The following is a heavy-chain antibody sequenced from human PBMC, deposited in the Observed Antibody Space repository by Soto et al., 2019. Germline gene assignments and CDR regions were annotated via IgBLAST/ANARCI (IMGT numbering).Heavy chain of an antibody. CDR3: AREWQRGTDY. J-gene: IGHJ4*02. CDR2: FFPGSGGT. CDR1: GYTFTTYF. V-gene: IGHV1-2*02. Sequence: QVQLVQSGAEVVKPGASVKVSCKASGYTFTTYFLHWVRQAPGQGLEWLGWFFPGSGGTNYAQKFEGRVTMNREASINTAYMVLSRLTSDDTGVYYCAREWQRGTDYCGQGALITVSS. D-gene: IGHD6-25*01.